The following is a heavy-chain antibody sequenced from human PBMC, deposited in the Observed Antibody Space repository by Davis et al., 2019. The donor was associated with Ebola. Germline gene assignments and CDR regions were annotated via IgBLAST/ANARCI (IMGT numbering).Heavy chain of an antibody. CDR2: ISYDGSNK. CDR3: AKGVDDELQYGMDV. D-gene: IGHD1-1*01. Sequence: GGSLRLSCAASGFTFSSYGMHWVRQAPGKGLEWVAVISYDGSNKYYADSVKGRFTISRDNSKNTLYLQMNSLRAEDTAVYYCAKGVDDELQYGMDVWGQGTTVTVSS. V-gene: IGHV3-30*18. J-gene: IGHJ6*02. CDR1: GFTFSSYG.